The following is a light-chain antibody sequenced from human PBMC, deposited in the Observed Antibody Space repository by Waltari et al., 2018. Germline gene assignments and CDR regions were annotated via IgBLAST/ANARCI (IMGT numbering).Light chain of an antibody. CDR2: EVS. V-gene: IGLV2-14*01. Sequence: QSALTQPASVSGSPGQSITISCSGTDSDVGASDFVSWYQQHPGKAPHLIIYEVSNRPSGISNRCSASKSGNTASLTISGLQAEDEADYYCSSYTTSSAPGVFGTGTRVTVL. CDR1: DSDVGASDF. J-gene: IGLJ1*01. CDR3: SSYTTSSAPGV.